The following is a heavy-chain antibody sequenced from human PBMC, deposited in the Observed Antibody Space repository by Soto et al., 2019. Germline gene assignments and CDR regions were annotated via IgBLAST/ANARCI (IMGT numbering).Heavy chain of an antibody. J-gene: IGHJ5*02. D-gene: IGHD1-20*01. V-gene: IGHV3-30-3*01. CDR3: ARDLYNVYNWNDGRWFDP. CDR2: ISLDGSNK. CDR1: GFTFSSYA. Sequence: GGSLRLSCAASGFTFSSYAMHWVHQAPGKGLEWVAVISLDGSNKYYADSVKGRFTISRDNSKNTLYLQMNSLRAEDKAVYYCARDLYNVYNWNDGRWFDPWGQGTLVTVSS.